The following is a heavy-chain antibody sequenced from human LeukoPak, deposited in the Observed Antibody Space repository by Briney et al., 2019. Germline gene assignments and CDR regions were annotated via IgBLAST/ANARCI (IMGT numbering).Heavy chain of an antibody. CDR3: ASQGHHGKIVGTTLSYFYMDV. V-gene: IGHV4-34*01. CDR1: GGSFSGYY. CDR2: INHSGST. Sequence: NTSETLSLTCAVYGGSFSGYYWSWIRQPPGKGLEWIGEINHSGSTNYNPSLKSRVNISVDTSKNQFSLKLSSVTAADTAFYYCASQGHHGKIVGTTLSYFYMDVWGKGTTVTVSS. D-gene: IGHD1-26*01. J-gene: IGHJ6*03.